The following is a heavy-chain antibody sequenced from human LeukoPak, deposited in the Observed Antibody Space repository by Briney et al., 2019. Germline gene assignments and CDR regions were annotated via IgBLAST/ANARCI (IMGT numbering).Heavy chain of an antibody. Sequence: GGSLRLSCAASGFTFSSYSMNWVRQAPGKGLEWVSYISSSSSTIYYADSVKGRFTISRDNSKNTLFLQMNSLRVEDTAVYYCAKRADYYDSSRALYDAFDLWGQGTMVTVSS. CDR3: AKRADYYDSSRALYDAFDL. CDR1: GFTFSSYS. J-gene: IGHJ3*01. D-gene: IGHD3-16*01. CDR2: ISSSSSTI. V-gene: IGHV3-48*01.